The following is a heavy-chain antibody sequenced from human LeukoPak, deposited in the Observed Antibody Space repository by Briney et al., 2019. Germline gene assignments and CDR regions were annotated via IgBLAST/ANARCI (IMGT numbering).Heavy chain of an antibody. V-gene: IGHV4-30-2*01. CDR1: GGSISSGGYS. CDR3: ARTNYVVFDY. D-gene: IGHD3-16*01. Sequence: IPSETLSLTCAVSGGSISSGGYSWSWIRQPPGKGLEWIGYIYHSGSTYYNPSLKSRVTISVDRSKNQFSLKLSSVTAADTAVYYCARTNYVVFDYWGQGTLVTVSS. J-gene: IGHJ4*02. CDR2: IYHSGST.